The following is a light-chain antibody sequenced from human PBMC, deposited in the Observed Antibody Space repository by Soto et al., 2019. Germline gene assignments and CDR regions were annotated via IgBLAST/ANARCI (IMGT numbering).Light chain of an antibody. CDR2: KAA. CDR3: QQYNSLWT. Sequence: DIQMTQSPSTLSSSVGDRVTITCRASQSISSWLAWYQQKPGRAPKLLIYKAASLESGVPSRFSGSGSGTEFTLTISSLQSDDFATYDCQQYNSLWTFGQGTKVEIK. J-gene: IGKJ1*01. V-gene: IGKV1-5*03. CDR1: QSISSW.